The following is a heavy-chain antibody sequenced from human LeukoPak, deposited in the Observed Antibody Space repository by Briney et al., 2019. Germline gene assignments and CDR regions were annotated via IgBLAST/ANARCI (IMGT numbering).Heavy chain of an antibody. D-gene: IGHD6-13*01. CDR1: GYTFTSYY. J-gene: IGHJ4*02. Sequence: ASVKVSCRASGYTFTSYYMHWVRQAPGQGLEWMGIINPSGGSTSYAQKFQGRVTMTRDTSTSTVYMELSSLRSEDTAVYYCARDRRGIAAPVYWGQGTLVTVSS. CDR3: ARDRRGIAAPVY. V-gene: IGHV1-46*01. CDR2: INPSGGST.